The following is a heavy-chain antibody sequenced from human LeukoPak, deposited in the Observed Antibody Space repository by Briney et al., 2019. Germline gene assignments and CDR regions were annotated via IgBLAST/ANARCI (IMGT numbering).Heavy chain of an antibody. Sequence: GASVKVSCKASGYAFTGYYMHWVRQAPGQGLEWMGWINPNSGGTNCAQKFQGRLTMTRDTSISTAYMELSRLRSDDTAVYYCARAGPFWSGYRDAFDIWGQGTMVTVSS. CDR1: GYAFTGYY. CDR2: INPNSGGT. CDR3: ARAGPFWSGYRDAFDI. J-gene: IGHJ3*02. D-gene: IGHD3-3*01. V-gene: IGHV1-2*02.